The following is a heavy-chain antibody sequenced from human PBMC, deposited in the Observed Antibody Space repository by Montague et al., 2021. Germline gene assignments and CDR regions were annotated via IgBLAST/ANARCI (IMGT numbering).Heavy chain of an antibody. CDR1: SGSIFHAH. J-gene: IGHJ5*02. CDR3: AKQDYFVSGTSYKGFDP. D-gene: IGHD3-10*01. V-gene: IGHV4-59*08. CDR2: MFYGGAT. Sequence: SETLSLTCTVSSGSIFHAHWSWVRQPPGNGLEWLGSMFYGGATSNNPSLKSRVTMSIDTSTNQFSLKLSFVTAADTAVYYCAKQDYFVSGTSYKGFDPWGQGILVTVSS.